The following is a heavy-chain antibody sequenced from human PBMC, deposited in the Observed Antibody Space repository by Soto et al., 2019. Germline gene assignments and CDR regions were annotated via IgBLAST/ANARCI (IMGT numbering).Heavy chain of an antibody. CDR1: GGSIRSGGYY. V-gene: IGHV4-31*03. J-gene: IGHJ6*02. D-gene: IGHD5-18*01. Sequence: LSLTCTVSGGSIRSGGYYWSWVRQNPRRGLEWIGNIYYSGNTYYNPSLKSRLTISVDTSKNQFSLNLSSVTAADTAVYYCARDRLMATAGTARHYFGLDVWGQGTTVTAP. CDR3: ARDRLMATAGTARHYFGLDV. CDR2: IYYSGNT.